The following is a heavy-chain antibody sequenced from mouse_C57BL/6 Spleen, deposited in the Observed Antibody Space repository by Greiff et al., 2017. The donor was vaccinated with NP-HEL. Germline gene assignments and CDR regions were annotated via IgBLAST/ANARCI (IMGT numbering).Heavy chain of an antibody. Sequence: QVQLKESGAELVRPGTSVKVSCKASGYAFTNYLIEWVKQRPGQGLEWIGVINPGSGGTNYNEKFKGKATLTADKSSSTAYMQLSSLTSEDSAVYFCARDYSWYFDVWGTGTTVTVSS. CDR1: GYAFTNYL. CDR2: INPGSGGT. J-gene: IGHJ1*03. V-gene: IGHV1-54*01. D-gene: IGHD1-1*01. CDR3: ARDYSWYFDV.